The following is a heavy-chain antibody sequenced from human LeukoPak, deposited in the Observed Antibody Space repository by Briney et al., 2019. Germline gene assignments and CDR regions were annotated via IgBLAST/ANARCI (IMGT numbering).Heavy chain of an antibody. Sequence: GASVKVSCKASGYTFTSYTISWVRQAPGQGLEWMGWISAYNGGTHSAQKFQGRVIMTIDASTSTAYMEVRSLRSDDPAVYYCARDPVDIAATTMDYWGQGTLVTVSS. CDR1: GYTFTSYT. CDR2: ISAYNGGT. J-gene: IGHJ4*02. CDR3: ARDPVDIAATTMDY. V-gene: IGHV1-18*01. D-gene: IGHD5-12*01.